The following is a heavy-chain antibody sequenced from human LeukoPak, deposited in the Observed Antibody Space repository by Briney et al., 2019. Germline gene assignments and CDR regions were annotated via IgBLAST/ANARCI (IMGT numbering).Heavy chain of an antibody. J-gene: IGHJ3*02. D-gene: IGHD2-2*01. Sequence: SETLSLTCTVSGGSISSHYWSWIQQPPGKGLEWIGYIYYSGSTNYNPSLKSRVTISVDTSKNQLSLKLSSVTAADTAVYYCAREDIVVGDAFDIWGQGTMVTVSS. CDR3: AREDIVVGDAFDI. CDR1: GGSISSHY. CDR2: IYYSGST. V-gene: IGHV4-59*11.